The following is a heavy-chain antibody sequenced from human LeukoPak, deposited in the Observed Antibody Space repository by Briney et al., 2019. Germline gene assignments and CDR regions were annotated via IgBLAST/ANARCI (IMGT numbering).Heavy chain of an antibody. Sequence: SETLSLTCTVSGGSISSSSYYWGWIRQPPGKGLEWIVSIYYSGSTSYNPSLKSRVTISVETSKNQSSLKLSSVTAADTAFYYCARNHTHEGYGYYFDYWGQGTLVTVSS. D-gene: IGHD4-17*01. J-gene: IGHJ4*02. V-gene: IGHV4-39*01. CDR2: IYYSGST. CDR1: GGSISSSSYY. CDR3: ARNHTHEGYGYYFDY.